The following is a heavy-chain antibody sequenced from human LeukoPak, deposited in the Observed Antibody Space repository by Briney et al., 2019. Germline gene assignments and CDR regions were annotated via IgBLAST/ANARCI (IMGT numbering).Heavy chain of an antibody. CDR3: ARDHFGPFEY. CDR1: GGSISTYY. D-gene: IGHD3/OR15-3a*01. Sequence: SETLSLTCTVSGGSISTYYWSWIRQPPGKGLEWIGYIYYGGSTNYNPSLRSRVTISVDTSKNQFSLKLSSVTAADTAVYYCARDHFGPFEYWGQGTLVTVSS. V-gene: IGHV4-59*01. J-gene: IGHJ4*02. CDR2: IYYGGST.